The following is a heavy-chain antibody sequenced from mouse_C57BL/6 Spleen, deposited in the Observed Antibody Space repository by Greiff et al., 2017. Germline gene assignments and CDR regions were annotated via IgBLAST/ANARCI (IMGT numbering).Heavy chain of an antibody. Sequence: EVQRVESGGDLVKPGGSLKLSCAASGFTFSSYGMSWVRQSPDKRLEWVATISSGGSYIYYPDCVKGRFTISRDNAKNTLYLQMRSLKSEDTAMYYCAREDNCLDYWGQGTTLTVSS. CDR2: ISSGGSYI. V-gene: IGHV5-6*01. CDR3: AREDNCLDY. CDR1: GFTFSSYG. J-gene: IGHJ2*01.